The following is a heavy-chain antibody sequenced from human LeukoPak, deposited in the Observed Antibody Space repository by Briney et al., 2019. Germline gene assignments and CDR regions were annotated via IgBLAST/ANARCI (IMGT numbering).Heavy chain of an antibody. D-gene: IGHD5-12*01. CDR1: GFTFSSYS. V-gene: IGHV3-21*01. CDR3: ASNPTSRYYFYMDV. Sequence: GGSLRLSCAASGFTFSSYSMNWVRQAPGKGLEWVSSITSSSSYMYYADSVKGRFTISRDNAKNSLYLQMNSLRAEDTAVYCCASNPTSRYYFYMDVWGKGTTVTISS. J-gene: IGHJ6*03. CDR2: ITSSSSYM.